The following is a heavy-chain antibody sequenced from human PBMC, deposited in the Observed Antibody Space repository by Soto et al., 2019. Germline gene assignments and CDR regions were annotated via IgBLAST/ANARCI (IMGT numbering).Heavy chain of an antibody. Sequence: QVQLVESGGGVVQPGRSLRLSCAASGFTFSSYGMHWVRQAPGKGLEWVAVISFDGNNKYYADSVKGRFTISRDNSKNTLYLQMISLRAEDTAVYYCAKDRRPNYYYGMDVWGQGTTVTVSS. J-gene: IGHJ6*02. V-gene: IGHV3-30*18. CDR2: ISFDGNNK. CDR1: GFTFSSYG. D-gene: IGHD6-25*01. CDR3: AKDRRPNYYYGMDV.